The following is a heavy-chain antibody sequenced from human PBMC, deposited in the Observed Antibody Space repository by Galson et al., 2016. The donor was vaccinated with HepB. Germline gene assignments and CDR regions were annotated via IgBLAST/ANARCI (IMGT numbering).Heavy chain of an antibody. CDR2: ISVRSTYT. Sequence: SLRLSCAASGFTFSDYYMTWIRQAPGKGLEWVAYISVRSTYTKYAGSVKGRFTISRDSAKNSLFLQMNSLRAEDTAVYSCARDQATCGGDCYSGRNYYYGLDGWGQGTTFTVSS. D-gene: IGHD2-21*02. J-gene: IGHJ6*02. CDR3: ARDQATCGGDCYSGRNYYYGLDG. V-gene: IGHV3-11*06. CDR1: GFTFSDYY.